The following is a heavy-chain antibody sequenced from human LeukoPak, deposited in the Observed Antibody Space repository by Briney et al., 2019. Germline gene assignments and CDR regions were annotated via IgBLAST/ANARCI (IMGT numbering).Heavy chain of an antibody. CDR1: AYSISSGHY. CDR2: VYRSGNP. J-gene: IGHJ4*02. Sequence: SETLPLTCDVSAYSISSGHYWGWIRQSPGKGLKWIGSVYRSGNPYYTPPLKSRVTISIDTYNNLLTLKLTAVTAADTAVYYCARSMRDINSSGGYDYWGQGTLVTVSS. CDR3: ARSMRDINSSGGYDY. V-gene: IGHV4-38-2*01. D-gene: IGHD6-6*01.